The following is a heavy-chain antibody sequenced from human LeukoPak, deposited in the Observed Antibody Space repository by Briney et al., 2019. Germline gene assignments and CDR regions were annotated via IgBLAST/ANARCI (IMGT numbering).Heavy chain of an antibody. CDR2: IYYSGST. CDR3: ARARVWSPNSAGYFDY. V-gene: IGHV4-31*03. Sequence: SCKASGGTISSGGYYWSWIRQHPGKGLEWIGYIYYSGSTYYNPSLKSRVTISVDTSKNQFSLKLSSVTAADTAVYYCARARVWSPNSAGYFDYWGQGTLVTVSS. D-gene: IGHD3-10*01. CDR1: GGTISSGGYY. J-gene: IGHJ4*02.